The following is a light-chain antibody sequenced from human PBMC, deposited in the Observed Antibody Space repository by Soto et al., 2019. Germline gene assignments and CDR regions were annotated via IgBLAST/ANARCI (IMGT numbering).Light chain of an antibody. CDR3: QQYNNWPLT. V-gene: IGKV3-15*01. J-gene: IGKJ1*01. CDR2: GAS. CDR1: QVVNSS. Sequence: EIVMTQPPATLSVSPGERATLSCRASQVVNSSLAWYQQKPGQAPRLHIYGASSRATGVPARFSGSVSGTDFSLTIRSLQYEDFAVYYCQQYNNWPLTFGQGTKVDFK.